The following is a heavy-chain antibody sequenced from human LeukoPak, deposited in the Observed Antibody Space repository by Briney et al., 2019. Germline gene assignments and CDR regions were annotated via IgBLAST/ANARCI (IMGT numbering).Heavy chain of an antibody. J-gene: IGHJ4*02. D-gene: IGHD3-10*01. CDR3: ARLGDYYGSGSYPFDY. V-gene: IGHV5-51*01. Sequence: VASVKVSCKASGYTFTSYGISWVRQMPGKGLEWMGIIYPGDSDTRYSPSFQGQVTISADKSISTAYLQWSSLKASDTAMYYCARLGDYYGSGSYPFDYWGQGTLVTVSS. CDR1: GYTFTSYG. CDR2: IYPGDSDT.